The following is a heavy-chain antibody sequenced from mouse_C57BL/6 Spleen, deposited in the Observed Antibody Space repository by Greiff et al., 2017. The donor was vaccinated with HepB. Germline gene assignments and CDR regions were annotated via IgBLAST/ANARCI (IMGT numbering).Heavy chain of an antibody. J-gene: IGHJ1*03. CDR3: TPHAPGYFDV. Sequence: VQLQQSGTVLARPGASVKMSCKTSGYTFTSYWMHWVKQRPGQGLEWIGAIYPGNSDTSYNQKFKGKAKLTAATSASTAYMQLSSLTNEDSAVYNYTPHAPGYFDVWGTGTTVTVSS. CDR2: IYPGNSDT. CDR1: GYTFTSYW. V-gene: IGHV1-5*01.